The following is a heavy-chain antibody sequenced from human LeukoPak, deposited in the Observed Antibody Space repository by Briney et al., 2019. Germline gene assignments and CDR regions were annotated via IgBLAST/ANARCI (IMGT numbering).Heavy chain of an antibody. CDR1: GFTFSTYA. J-gene: IGHJ3*02. CDR2: ISGSGGRT. Sequence: PGGSLRLSCAASGFTFSTYAMTWVRQAPGKGLEWVSAISGSGGRTYYADSVKGRITISRDNSKNTLNLQMNSLRADDTAVYYCAKDSGFAYSSSWYRVDAFDIWGQGTMVTVSS. V-gene: IGHV3-23*01. CDR3: AKDSGFAYSSSWYRVDAFDI. D-gene: IGHD6-13*01.